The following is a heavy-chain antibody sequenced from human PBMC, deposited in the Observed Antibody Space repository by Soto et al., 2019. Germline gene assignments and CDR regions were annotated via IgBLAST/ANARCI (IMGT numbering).Heavy chain of an antibody. V-gene: IGHV3-23*01. Sequence: GGSLRLSCAASGFTFSSYAISWGRQAPGKGLEWVSAISVSGGSTYYADSVKGRFTISRDNSKNTLYLQMNSLRAEDTAVYYCAKDRTWIQLWFDPWGQGTLVTVSS. CDR3: AKDRTWIQLWFDP. D-gene: IGHD5-18*01. CDR1: GFTFSSYA. CDR2: ISVSGGST. J-gene: IGHJ5*02.